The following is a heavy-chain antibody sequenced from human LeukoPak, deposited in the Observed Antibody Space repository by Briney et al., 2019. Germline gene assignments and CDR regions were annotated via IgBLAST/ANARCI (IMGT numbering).Heavy chain of an antibody. CDR3: ARDLSGRQWLELDY. V-gene: IGHV1-69*13. D-gene: IGHD6-19*01. CDR1: GYTFTSYA. CDR2: IIPIFGTA. J-gene: IGHJ4*02. Sequence: GASVKVSCKASGYTFTSYAMNWVRQAPGQGLEWMGGIIPIFGTANYAQKFQGRVTITADESTSTAYMELSSLRSEDTAVYYCARDLSGRQWLELDYWGQGTLVTVSS.